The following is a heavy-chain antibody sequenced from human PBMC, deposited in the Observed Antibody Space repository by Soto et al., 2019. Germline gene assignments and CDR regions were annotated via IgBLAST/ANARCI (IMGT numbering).Heavy chain of an antibody. J-gene: IGHJ3*02. CDR2: IKSKTDGGTT. D-gene: IGHD6-13*01. CDR3: TTYSSSSDAFDI. Sequence: EVQLVESGGGLVKPGGSLRLSCAASGFTFSNAWMSWVRQAPGKGLEWVGRIKSKTDGGTTDYAAPVKGRFTISRDDSKNTLYLQMNSLKTEDTAVYYCTTYSSSSDAFDIWGQGTMVTVSS. V-gene: IGHV3-15*01. CDR1: GFTFSNAW.